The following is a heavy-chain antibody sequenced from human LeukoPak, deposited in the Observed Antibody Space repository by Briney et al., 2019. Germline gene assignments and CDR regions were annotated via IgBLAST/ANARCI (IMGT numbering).Heavy chain of an antibody. Sequence: GGSLRLSCAASGFTFSSFLMSWVRQAPGKGLQWVANIKQDGSETFYVDSVKGRFTISRDNDKSSLFLQMDSLRAEDTALYYCVREWDTAGMDVWGQGTTVIASS. CDR3: VREWDTAGMDV. V-gene: IGHV3-7*01. CDR1: GFTFSSFL. CDR2: IKQDGSET. J-gene: IGHJ6*02. D-gene: IGHD5-18*01.